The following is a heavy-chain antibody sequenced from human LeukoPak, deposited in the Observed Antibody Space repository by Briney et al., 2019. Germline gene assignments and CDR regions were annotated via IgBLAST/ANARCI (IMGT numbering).Heavy chain of an antibody. J-gene: IGHJ6*03. D-gene: IGHD5-18*01. CDR2: ISSSSSYI. CDR3: ARGDGYSYGHDYYYYMDV. CDR1: GVTFSSYS. Sequence: GGALRLSCAASGVTFSSYSMNWVRGAPGKGLEWVSSISSSSSYIYYADSLKGRFTISRDNAKNSLYLQMNNLRDEDTAVYYCARGDGYSYGHDYYYYMDVWGKGTTVTVSS. V-gene: IGHV3-21*01.